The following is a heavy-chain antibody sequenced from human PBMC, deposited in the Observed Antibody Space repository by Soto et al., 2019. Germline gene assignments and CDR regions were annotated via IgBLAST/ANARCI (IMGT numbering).Heavy chain of an antibody. CDR3: TTGPEALGATTPLDY. D-gene: IGHD1-26*01. CDR1: GFTFSNAW. Sequence: GGSLRLSCAASGFTFSNAWMNWVRQAPGKGLEWVGRIKSKTDGGTTDYAAPVKGRFTISRDDSKNTLYLQMNSLKTEDTAVYYCTTGPEALGATTPLDYWGQGTLVTVSS. J-gene: IGHJ4*02. CDR2: IKSKTDGGTT. V-gene: IGHV3-15*07.